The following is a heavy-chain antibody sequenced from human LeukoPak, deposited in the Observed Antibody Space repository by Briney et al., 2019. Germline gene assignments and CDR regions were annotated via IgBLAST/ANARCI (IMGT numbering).Heavy chain of an antibody. V-gene: IGHV4-39*07. CDR3: ARDVAGYYSF. Sequence: KSSETLSLTCTVSGGSISSSSYYWGWIRQPPGKGLEWIGSIYYSGSTYYSPSLKSRVTISVDTSKNQFSLKLSSVTAADTAVYFCARDVAGYYSFWGQGTLVTVPS. J-gene: IGHJ4*02. CDR1: GGSISSSSYY. CDR2: IYYSGST. D-gene: IGHD6-19*01.